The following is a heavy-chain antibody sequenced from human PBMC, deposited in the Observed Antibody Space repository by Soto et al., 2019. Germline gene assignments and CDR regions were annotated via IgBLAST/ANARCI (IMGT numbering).Heavy chain of an antibody. J-gene: IGHJ6*02. V-gene: IGHV5-51*01. CDR3: ARDRENYDFWSGSDYYYYYGMDV. CDR1: GYTFTDYW. Sequence: GESLKISCKGSGYTFTDYWIGWVRQLPGKGLEWMGIIYPGDSDTRYSPSFQGHVTITVDKSTSTAYLQWNTLKASDTAVYYCARDRENYDFWSGSDYYYYYGMDVWGQGTTVTVSS. CDR2: IYPGDSDT. D-gene: IGHD3-3*01.